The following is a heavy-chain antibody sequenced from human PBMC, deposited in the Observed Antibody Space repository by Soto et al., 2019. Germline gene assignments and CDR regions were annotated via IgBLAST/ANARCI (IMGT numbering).Heavy chain of an antibody. CDR1: GGTFSSYT. Sequence: QVQLVQSGAEVKKPGSSVKVSCKASGGTFSSYTISWVRQAPGQGLEWMGRIIPILGIANYAQKFQGRVTITAEKSTSTAYMELSSLRSEDTAVYYCARESHIVVVTAISDGFDPWGQGTLVTVSS. J-gene: IGHJ5*02. CDR3: ARESHIVVVTAISDGFDP. CDR2: IIPILGIA. D-gene: IGHD2-21*02. V-gene: IGHV1-69*08.